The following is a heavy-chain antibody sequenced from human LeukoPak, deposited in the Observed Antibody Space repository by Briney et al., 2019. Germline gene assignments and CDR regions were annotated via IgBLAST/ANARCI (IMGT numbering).Heavy chain of an antibody. CDR3: ARVDSYGGSY. CDR1: GFTFSSYD. CDR2: IGTAREL. D-gene: IGHD5-18*01. V-gene: IGHV3-13*05. Sequence: GGPLRLSCAASGFTFSSYDMHWVRQATGKGLEWVSAIGTARELYYPGSVKGRFTISRENAKNSLYLQMNSLRAGDTAVYYCARVDSYGGSYWGQGTLVTVSS. J-gene: IGHJ4*02.